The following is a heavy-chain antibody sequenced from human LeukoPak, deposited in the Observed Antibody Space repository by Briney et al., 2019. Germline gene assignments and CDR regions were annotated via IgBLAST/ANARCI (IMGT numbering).Heavy chain of an antibody. CDR2: MFYTGSG. J-gene: IGHJ4*02. D-gene: IGHD3-16*01. V-gene: IGHV4-59*01. CDR3: ARVLGRTSGDLGGHFGY. CDR1: GGSMSNYY. Sequence: PSETLSLTCTVSGGSMSNYYWSWIRQPPGKGLEWIGYMFYTGSGKYNPSLKSRVTISVDTSKRQISLKLTSVTAADTAVYYCARVLGRTSGDLGGHFGYWGQGTLVTVSS.